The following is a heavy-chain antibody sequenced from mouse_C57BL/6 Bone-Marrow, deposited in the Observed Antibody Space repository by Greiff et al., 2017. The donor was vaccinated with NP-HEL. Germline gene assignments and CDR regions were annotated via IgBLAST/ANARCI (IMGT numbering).Heavy chain of an antibody. CDR2: IYPGDGDT. V-gene: IGHV1-82*01. Sequence: VQLQQSGPELVKPGASVKISCKASGYAFSSSWMNWVKQRPGKGLEWIGRIYPGDGDTNYNGKFKGKATLTADKSSSTAYMQLSSLTSEDSAVYFCARERDYYYGSSPYYAMDYWGQGTSVTVSS. D-gene: IGHD1-1*01. CDR3: ARERDYYYGSSPYYAMDY. J-gene: IGHJ4*01. CDR1: GYAFSSSW.